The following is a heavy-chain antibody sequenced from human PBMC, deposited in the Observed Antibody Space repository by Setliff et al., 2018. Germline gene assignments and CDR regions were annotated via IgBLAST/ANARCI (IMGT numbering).Heavy chain of an antibody. CDR3: ASVVGADGIGIDY. J-gene: IGHJ4*02. V-gene: IGHV5-51*01. CDR2: IYPGDSDT. Sequence: GESLKISCRGSGYTFSDYCIGWVRQMPGKGLEWVGIIYPGDSDTRYSPSFQGQVTFSADKSISTTYLQWSSLKASGTATHYCASVVGADGIGIDYWGQGTVVTVSS. D-gene: IGHD2-15*01. CDR1: GYTFSDYC.